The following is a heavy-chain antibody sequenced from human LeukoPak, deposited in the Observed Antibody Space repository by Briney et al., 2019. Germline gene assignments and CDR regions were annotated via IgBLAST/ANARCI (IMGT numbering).Heavy chain of an antibody. CDR1: GGSLSSYY. V-gene: IGHV4-59*01. CDR3: ARGGWDSGSYYDAFDI. D-gene: IGHD1-26*01. J-gene: IGHJ3*02. CDR2: IYYSGSP. Sequence: PSETLSLTCTVSGGSLSSYYWSWIRQPPGKGVEWIEYIYYSGSPNYNPSLKSRVTLSVDTFKNHLSLKLRSVTAADTAVDYCARGGWDSGSYYDAFDIWGQGTMVTVSS.